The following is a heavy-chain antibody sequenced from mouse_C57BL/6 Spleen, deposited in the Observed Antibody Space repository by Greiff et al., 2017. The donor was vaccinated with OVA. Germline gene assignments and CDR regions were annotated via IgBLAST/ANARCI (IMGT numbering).Heavy chain of an antibody. CDR2: IYPGSGNT. V-gene: IGHV1-76*01. J-gene: IGHJ4*01. CDR1: GYTFTDYY. D-gene: IGHD1-1*01. Sequence: QVQLQQSGAELVRPGASVKLSCKASGYTFTDYYINWVKQRPGQGLEWIARIYPGSGNTYYNEKFKGKATLTAEKSSSTAYMQLSSLTSEDSAVYFCAREGDYYGSSYPYAMDYWGQGTSVTVSS. CDR3: AREGDYYGSSYPYAMDY.